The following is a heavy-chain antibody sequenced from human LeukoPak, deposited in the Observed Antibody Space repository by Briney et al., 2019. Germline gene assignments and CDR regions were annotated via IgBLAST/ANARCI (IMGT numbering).Heavy chain of an antibody. V-gene: IGHV3-23*01. D-gene: IGHD1-26*01. CDR3: ARGIIVVGAND. J-gene: IGHJ4*02. CDR1: GFTFSSYG. CDR2: ISGSGGST. Sequence: GGSLRLSCAASGFTFSSYGMSWVRQAPGKGLEWVSAISGSGGSTYYADSVKGRFTISRDNSKNSLYLQMNSLRAEDTAVYYCARGIIVVGANDWGQGTLVTVSS.